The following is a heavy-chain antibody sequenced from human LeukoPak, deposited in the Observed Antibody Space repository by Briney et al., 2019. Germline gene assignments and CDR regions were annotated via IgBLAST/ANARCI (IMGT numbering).Heavy chain of an antibody. Sequence: SETLSLTCTVSGGSISSYYWSWIRQPAGKGLEWIGRIYTSGSTNYNPSLKSRVTMSVDTSKNQFSLKLSSVTAADTAVYYCAAYDILTGYYPFDYWGQGTLVTVSS. CDR2: IYTSGST. J-gene: IGHJ4*02. D-gene: IGHD3-9*01. CDR1: GGSISSYY. V-gene: IGHV4-4*07. CDR3: AAYDILTGYYPFDY.